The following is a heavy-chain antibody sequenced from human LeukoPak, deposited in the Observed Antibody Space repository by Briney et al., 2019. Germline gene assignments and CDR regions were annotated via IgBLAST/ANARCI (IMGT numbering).Heavy chain of an antibody. D-gene: IGHD2/OR15-2a*01. J-gene: IGHJ4*02. V-gene: IGHV2-5*01. Sequence: SGPTLVKPTQTLTLTCTFSGFSLSTSGVVVAWIRQPPGKALEWLTLIYWNDDKRYSPSLKSRLTITNDTSKNQVVLTMTNMDPVDTATYYCGHIFNSSPYYWGQGTLVTVSS. CDR2: IYWNDDK. CDR1: GFSLSTSGVV. CDR3: GHIFNSSPYY.